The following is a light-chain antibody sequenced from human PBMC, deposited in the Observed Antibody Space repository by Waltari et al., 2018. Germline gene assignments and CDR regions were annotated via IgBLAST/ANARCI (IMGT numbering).Light chain of an antibody. CDR1: SGSLSTTSY. Sequence: QTVVTQAPSLSVSPGGTVTLTCALSSGSLSTTSYATWYQQTPGQAPRTLVYKANARSSGVPYRFSGFILGNKAALTITGAQADDESDYYCALYMGSGIWVFGGGTRLTVL. J-gene: IGLJ3*02. CDR2: KAN. CDR3: ALYMGSGIWV. V-gene: IGLV8-61*01.